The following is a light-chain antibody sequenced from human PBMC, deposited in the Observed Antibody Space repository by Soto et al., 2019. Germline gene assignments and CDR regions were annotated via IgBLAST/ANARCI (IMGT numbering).Light chain of an antibody. CDR3: SSYAGSNTWV. CDR2: EVN. Sequence: QSALTQPPSASGSPGQSVTISCTGTSSDVGAYNHVSWYRQHPGKAPKLLIFEVNSRPSGVPDRFSGSKSGNTASLTVSGLQAEDESHYYCSSYAGSNTWVFGGGTQLTVL. J-gene: IGLJ3*02. V-gene: IGLV2-8*01. CDR1: SSDVGAYNH.